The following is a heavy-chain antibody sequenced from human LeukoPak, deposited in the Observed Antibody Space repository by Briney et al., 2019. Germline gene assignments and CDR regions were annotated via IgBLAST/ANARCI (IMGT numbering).Heavy chain of an antibody. CDR3: ARGKVVAGTPGQNSWDY. D-gene: IGHD6-19*01. V-gene: IGHV4-4*07. CDR1: GGSISTYY. Sequence: SETLSLTCIVSGGSISTYYWNWIRQPAGKGLEWIGRIHTSGSTNYNPSLKSRVTVSVDTSKNQFSLKLSSVTAADTAVYYCARGKVVAGTPGQNSWDYWGQGTLVTVSS. J-gene: IGHJ4*02. CDR2: IHTSGST.